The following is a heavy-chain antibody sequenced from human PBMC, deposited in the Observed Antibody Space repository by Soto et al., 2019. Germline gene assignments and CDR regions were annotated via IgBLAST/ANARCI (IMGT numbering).Heavy chain of an antibody. J-gene: IGHJ6*02. CDR1: GFNFDTFA. D-gene: IGHD3-3*01. Sequence: QVHLVESGGGVVQPGRSLRLSCVASGFNFDTFAMNWVRQAPGKGLEWVAVISYDGSNEFYVDSVKGRFTISRDNDKNTLYLQMNSPRPEDTGVYYCAKEISGKLRLVEWYPPKGMDVWGQGTKVTVSS. CDR2: ISYDGSNE. CDR3: AKEISGKLRLVEWYPPKGMDV. V-gene: IGHV3-30*18.